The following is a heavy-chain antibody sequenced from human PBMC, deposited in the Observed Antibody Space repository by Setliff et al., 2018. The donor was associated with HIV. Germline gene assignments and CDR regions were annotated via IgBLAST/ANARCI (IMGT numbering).Heavy chain of an antibody. J-gene: IGHJ4*02. Sequence: PSETLSLTCTVSGGSITSGNYFWTWIRQPAGKGLEWIGHIYTDGSTNYNPSFRSRVTISVDSSKNQFSLKLSSVTAADTAVYYCARERLSRLGFDYWGQGTLVTVSS. CDR3: ARERLSRLGFDY. CDR2: IYTDGST. CDR1: GGSITSGNYF. D-gene: IGHD1-1*01. V-gene: IGHV4-61*09.